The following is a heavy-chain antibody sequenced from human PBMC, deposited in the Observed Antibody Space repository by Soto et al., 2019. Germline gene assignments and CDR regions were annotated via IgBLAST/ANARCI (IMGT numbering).Heavy chain of an antibody. D-gene: IGHD1-26*01. V-gene: IGHV1-18*01. CDR2: ISAYNGNT. Sequence: ASVKVSCKASGYTFTSYGISWVRQAPGQGLEWMGWISAYNGNTNYAQKLQGRVTMTTDTSTSTAYMELRSLRSDDTAVYYCASGLACELRAHDAFDIWGQGTMVTVSS. J-gene: IGHJ3*02. CDR3: ASGLACELRAHDAFDI. CDR1: GYTFTSYG.